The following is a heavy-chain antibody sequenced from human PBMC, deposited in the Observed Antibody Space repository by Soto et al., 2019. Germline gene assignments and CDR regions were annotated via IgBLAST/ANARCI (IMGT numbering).Heavy chain of an antibody. CDR1: GFTFSNFE. J-gene: IGHJ6*02. Sequence: EVQLVESGGNLVQPGGSLRLSCAASGFTFSNFEIHWVRQAPGKGLEWVSYINTAGSTKYYAESVKGRFTISRDNARNSLFLQMNSLRAEDTAVYYCARAECSSPDCLTAYNSYGLDVWGQGSTVTVSS. D-gene: IGHD3-9*01. CDR2: INTAGSTK. V-gene: IGHV3-48*03. CDR3: ARAECSSPDCLTAYNSYGLDV.